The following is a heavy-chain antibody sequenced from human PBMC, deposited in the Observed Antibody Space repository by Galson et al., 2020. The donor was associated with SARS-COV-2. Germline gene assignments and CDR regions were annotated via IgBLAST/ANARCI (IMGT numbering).Heavy chain of an antibody. V-gene: IGHV4-31*03. J-gene: IGHJ6*02. CDR1: GGSISSGGYY. D-gene: IGHD6-13*01. CDR3: ARDRQQLVLYGMDV. Sequence: SETMSLTCTVSGGSISSGGYYWSWIRQHPGKGLEWIGYIYYSGSTYYNPSLKSRVTISVDTSKKQFSLKLSSVTAADTAVYYCARDRQQLVLYGMDVWGQGTTVTVSS. CDR2: IYYSGST.